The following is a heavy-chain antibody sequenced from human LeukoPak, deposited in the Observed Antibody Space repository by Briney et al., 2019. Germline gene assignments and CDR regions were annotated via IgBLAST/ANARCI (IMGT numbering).Heavy chain of an antibody. CDR2: ISSSSSYI. CDR3: AREEYSSSSADY. D-gene: IGHD6-6*01. CDR1: GFTFSRYA. J-gene: IGHJ4*02. V-gene: IGHV3-21*01. Sequence: PGRSLRLSCVASGFTFSRYAMHWVRQAPGKGLEWVSSISSSSSYIYYADSVKGRFTISRDNAKNSLYLQMNSLRAEDTAVYYCAREEYSSSSADYWGQGTLVTVSS.